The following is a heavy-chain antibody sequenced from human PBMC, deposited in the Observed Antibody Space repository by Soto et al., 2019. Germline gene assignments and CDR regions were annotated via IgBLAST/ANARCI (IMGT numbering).Heavy chain of an antibody. CDR2: ISYDGSNK. D-gene: IGHD6-6*01. Sequence: GGSLRLSCAASGFTFSSYGMHWVRQAPGKGLEWVAVISYDGSNKYYADSVKGRFTISRDNSKNTLYLQMNSLRAEDTAVYYCARDYPVLYSSSVDALDIWGRGTLVTVSS. V-gene: IGHV3-30*03. CDR3: ARDYPVLYSSSVDALDI. J-gene: IGHJ3*02. CDR1: GFTFSSYG.